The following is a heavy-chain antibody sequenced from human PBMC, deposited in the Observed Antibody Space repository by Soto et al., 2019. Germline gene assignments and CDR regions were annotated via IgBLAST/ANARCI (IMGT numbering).Heavy chain of an antibody. J-gene: IGHJ4*02. CDR2: ISAYNGNT. D-gene: IGHD5-12*01. CDR1: GYTFTSYG. CDR3: ARAQDPDVANH. Sequence: QVQLVQSGAEVKKPGASVKVSCKASGYTFTSYGISWVRQAPGQGLEWMGWISAYNGNTNSAQKLQGRVTMTTDTCTSIAYTELRSLRADDPAVYYCARAQDPDVANHRGRGTMVTAAS. V-gene: IGHV1-18*01.